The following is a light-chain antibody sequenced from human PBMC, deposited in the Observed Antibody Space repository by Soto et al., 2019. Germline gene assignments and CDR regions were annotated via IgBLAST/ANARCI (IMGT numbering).Light chain of an antibody. J-gene: IGLJ1*01. CDR2: EVA. CDR3: SSYTSITTYV. CDR1: SSDIGSHNL. Sequence: QSVVTQPGSVSGSPGQAVTISCAGTSSDIGSHNLVSWYQHRPDKAPKLLIYEVADRPSGVSDRFSGSKSGNTASLTISGLRAEDEADYYCSSYTSITTYVFGTGTRSPS. V-gene: IGLV2-14*02.